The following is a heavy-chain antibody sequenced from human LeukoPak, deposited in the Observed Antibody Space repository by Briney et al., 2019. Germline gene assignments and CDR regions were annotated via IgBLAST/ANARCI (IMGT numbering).Heavy chain of an antibody. CDR2: IGISEGNI. CDR3: AREEINCGGDCHLY. D-gene: IGHD2-21*02. J-gene: IGHJ4*02. V-gene: IGHV3-48*03. Sequence: GGSLGLSCVASGFTFSSYEMNWVRQAPGKGLEWVSYIGISEGNIYYANSVKGRFTISRDNAKNSLYLQMNSLRAEDTAVYYCAREEINCGGDCHLYWGQGTLVTVSS. CDR1: GFTFSSYE.